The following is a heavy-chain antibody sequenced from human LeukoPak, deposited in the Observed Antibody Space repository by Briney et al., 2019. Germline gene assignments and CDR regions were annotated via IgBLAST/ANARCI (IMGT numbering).Heavy chain of an antibody. CDR3: ATLTVASTFDY. J-gene: IGHJ4*02. V-gene: IGHV3-48*03. D-gene: IGHD6-19*01. CDR2: ISSSGATR. CDR1: GFAFSVYE. Sequence: QTGGSLRLSCAASGFAFSVYEMDWVRQAPGKGREWVSYISSSGATRYYVDSGKGRFTISRDNADNSLFLQMNSLGAEDMAVYYCATLTVASTFDYWGQGTLDTVSS.